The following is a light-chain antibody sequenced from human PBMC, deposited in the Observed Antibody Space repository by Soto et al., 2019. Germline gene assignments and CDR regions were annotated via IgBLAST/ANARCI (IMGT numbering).Light chain of an antibody. J-gene: IGKJ4*01. CDR2: DAS. CDR3: QQRSNWPRIT. V-gene: IGKV3-11*01. Sequence: EIVLTQSPATLSLSPGERATLSCRASQSVSSYLAWYQQKPGQAPRLLIYDASNRATGIPARFSGSGSGTDFTLTISSLEPEGFAVYYCQQRSNWPRITFGGGTKVEIK. CDR1: QSVSSY.